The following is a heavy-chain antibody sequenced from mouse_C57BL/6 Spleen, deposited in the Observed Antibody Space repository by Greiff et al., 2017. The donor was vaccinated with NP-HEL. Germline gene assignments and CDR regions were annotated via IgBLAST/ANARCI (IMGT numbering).Heavy chain of an antibody. CDR3: ARYGSTHYAMDY. V-gene: IGHV1-61*01. J-gene: IGHJ4*01. CDR1: GYTFTSYW. D-gene: IGHD1-1*01. CDR2: IYPSDSET. Sequence: VQLQQPGAELVRPGSSVKLSCKASGYTFTSYWMDWVKQRPGQGLEWIGNIYPSDSETHYNQKFKDKATLTVDKSSSTAYMQLSSLTSEDSAVYYCARYGSTHYAMDYWGQGTSVTVSS.